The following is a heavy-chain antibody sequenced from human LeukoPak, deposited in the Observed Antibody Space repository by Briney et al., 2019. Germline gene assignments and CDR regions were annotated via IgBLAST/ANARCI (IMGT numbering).Heavy chain of an antibody. J-gene: IGHJ4*02. D-gene: IGHD1-1*01. Sequence: PSETLRLSCTVSGGSFSYNIYYWAWIRQPPGKGLECIGSIYYSGSPYYNPSLKSRVTISVDTSKNQFSLRLSSVTAADTAVYYCATWMTAKSGFDYCGQGTLVTVSS. CDR3: ATWMTAKSGFDY. CDR1: GGSFSYNIYY. CDR2: IYYSGSP. V-gene: IGHV4-39*01.